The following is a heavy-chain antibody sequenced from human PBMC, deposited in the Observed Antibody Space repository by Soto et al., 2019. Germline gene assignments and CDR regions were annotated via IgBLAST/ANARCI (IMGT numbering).Heavy chain of an antibody. Sequence: EVQLVESGGTLVQPGGSLRLSCAGSGFTFSLYWMSWVRQAPGKGLEWVAHIKPDGSEQFYVDSVRGRFIVSRDSAKNSMYLQMNSLRGEDAAVYYCARSTHSSADYWGQGTLVAVSA. J-gene: IGHJ4*02. CDR1: GFTFSLYW. V-gene: IGHV3-7*05. CDR2: IKPDGSEQ. CDR3: ARSTHSSADY. D-gene: IGHD3-22*01.